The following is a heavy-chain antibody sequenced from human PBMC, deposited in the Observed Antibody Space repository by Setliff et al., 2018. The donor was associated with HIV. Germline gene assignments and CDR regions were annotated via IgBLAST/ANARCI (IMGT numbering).Heavy chain of an antibody. Sequence: ASVKVSCKASGYTFTSYGISWVRQAPGQGLEWMGWISAYNGNTNYAQKLQGRVTMTTDTSTSTAYMELGRLRSDDTAVYYCAREIEQWLVDYWGQGTLVTVSS. J-gene: IGHJ4*02. CDR1: GYTFTSYG. V-gene: IGHV1-18*01. CDR2: ISAYNGNT. D-gene: IGHD6-19*01. CDR3: AREIEQWLVDY.